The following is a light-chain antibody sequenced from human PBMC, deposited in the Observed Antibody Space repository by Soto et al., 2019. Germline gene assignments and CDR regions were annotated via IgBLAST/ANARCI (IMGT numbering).Light chain of an antibody. CDR3: QQYSKWPT. Sequence: EIVMTQSPATLSMSPGERATLSCRASQSVNSNLAWYQQKPGQAPSLLIYGASTRAPGIPARFSGSGSGTEFTLTISSLQSEDFAVYYCQQYSKWPTFGQGTKLEI. CDR2: GAS. J-gene: IGKJ2*01. CDR1: QSVNSN. V-gene: IGKV3-15*01.